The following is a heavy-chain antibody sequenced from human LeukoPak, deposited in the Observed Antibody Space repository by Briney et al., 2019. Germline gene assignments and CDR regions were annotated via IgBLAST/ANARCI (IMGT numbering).Heavy chain of an antibody. Sequence: SETLSLTCTVSGGSISSYYWSWIRQPPGKGLEWIGYIYYSGSTNYNPSLKSRVTISVDTSKNQFSLKLSSVTAADTAVYYCARGGGAAADLYYYYYGMDVWGQGTTVTVSS. CDR2: IYYSGST. V-gene: IGHV4-59*01. CDR3: ARGGGAAADLYYYYYGMDV. D-gene: IGHD6-13*01. J-gene: IGHJ6*02. CDR1: GGSISSYY.